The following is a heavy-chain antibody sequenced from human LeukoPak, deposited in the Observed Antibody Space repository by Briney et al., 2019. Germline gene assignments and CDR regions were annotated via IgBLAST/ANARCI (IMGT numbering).Heavy chain of an antibody. CDR3: ARVQGVTETLYYFDY. V-gene: IGHV4-4*07. CDR2: IYTSGTT. Sequence: SETLSLTCTASGGSISIYYWSWIRQPAEKGLEWIGRIYTSGTTNYNPSLKSRVTMSVDTSKNQFSLRLSSVTAADTAVYYCARVQGVTETLYYFDYWGQGTLVTVSS. J-gene: IGHJ4*02. CDR1: GGSISIYY. D-gene: IGHD2-21*02.